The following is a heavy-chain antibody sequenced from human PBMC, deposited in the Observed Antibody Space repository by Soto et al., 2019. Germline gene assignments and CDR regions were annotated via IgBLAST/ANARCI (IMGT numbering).Heavy chain of an antibody. CDR2: IYYSGST. Sequence: SETLSLTCTVSGGSISSGGYYWSWIRQHPGKGLEWIGYIYYSGSTYYNPSLKSRVTISVDTSKNQFSLKLSSVTAADTAVYYCARGVDYDFWSGYGLDYYYGMDVWGQGTTVTVSS. J-gene: IGHJ6*02. D-gene: IGHD3-3*01. CDR3: ARGVDYDFWSGYGLDYYYGMDV. V-gene: IGHV4-31*03. CDR1: GGSISSGGYY.